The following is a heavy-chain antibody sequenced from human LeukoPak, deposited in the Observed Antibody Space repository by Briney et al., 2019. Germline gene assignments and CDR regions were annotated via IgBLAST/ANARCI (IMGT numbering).Heavy chain of an antibody. Sequence: GGSLRLSCVASGFIHRSHVMHWVRQSPAGGLEWVAALHADGSQIWYGDSVRGRFTISRDTFRNTLYLQMDSLRAEDTALYYCARETSPGRATGFDYWGQGTLVTVSS. J-gene: IGHJ4*02. CDR2: LHADGSQI. CDR1: GFIHRSHV. CDR3: ARETSPGRATGFDY. V-gene: IGHV3-33*01. D-gene: IGHD2-15*01.